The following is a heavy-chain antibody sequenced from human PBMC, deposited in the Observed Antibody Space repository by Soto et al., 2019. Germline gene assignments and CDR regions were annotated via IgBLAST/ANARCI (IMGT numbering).Heavy chain of an antibody. CDR2: ISFDGSNK. D-gene: IGHD2-21*01. J-gene: IGHJ4*01. V-gene: IGHV3-30*18. CDR3: AKDIRYCGNSGVAHY. Sequence: PGGSQRLSCVVSGFTFSSYGVNWVRQAPGKGLEWVATISFDGSNKNYADSVKGRFTISRDNSENTLYMQMNSLRHEDTAVYYCAKDIRYCGNSGVAHYWGHGTLVTVSS. CDR1: GFTFSSYG.